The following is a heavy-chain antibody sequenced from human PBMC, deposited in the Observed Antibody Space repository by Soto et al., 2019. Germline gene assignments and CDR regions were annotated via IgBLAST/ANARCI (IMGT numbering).Heavy chain of an antibody. D-gene: IGHD6-13*01. V-gene: IGHV3-23*01. J-gene: IGHJ6*02. CDR2: ISGSGGST. CDR1: GFTFSSYA. Sequence: EVQLLESGGGLVQPGGSLRLSCAASGFTFSSYAMSWVRQAPGKGLEWVSAISGSGGSTYYADSVKGRFTISRDNSKNTLYQQMNSLRAEDTAVYYCASDNDAYSSSWGRYYGMDVWGQGTTVTVSS. CDR3: ASDNDAYSSSWGRYYGMDV.